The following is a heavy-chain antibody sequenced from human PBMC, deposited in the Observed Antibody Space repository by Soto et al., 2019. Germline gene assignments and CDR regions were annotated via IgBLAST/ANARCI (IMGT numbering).Heavy chain of an antibody. Sequence: SATLSLTCTVYGGSISSYDSSCIQQPPGKGLEWIGYIYYSGSTNYNPSLKSRVTISVDTSKNQFSLKLSSVTAADTAVYYCATSTYYYDSSGYEAPTGYYYYGMDVWGQGTTVTVS. CDR3: ATSTYYYDSSGYEAPTGYYYYGMDV. D-gene: IGHD3-22*01. CDR1: GGSISSYD. V-gene: IGHV4-59*01. CDR2: IYYSGST. J-gene: IGHJ6*02.